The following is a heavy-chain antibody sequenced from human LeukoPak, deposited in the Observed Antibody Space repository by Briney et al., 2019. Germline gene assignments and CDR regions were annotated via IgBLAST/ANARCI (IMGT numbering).Heavy chain of an antibody. CDR1: GFTFSDHY. J-gene: IGHJ4*02. CDR3: AKDRYCSTTRCYGDFDY. V-gene: IGHV3-23*01. CDR2: ISGSGDSA. D-gene: IGHD2-2*01. Sequence: PGGSLRLSCAASGFTFSDHYMDWVRQAPGEGLEWVSVISGSGDSAFYADSVKGQFTISRDNSKNTLYLQINSLRAEDTAVYYCAKDRYCSTTRCYGDFDYWGQGTLVTVSS.